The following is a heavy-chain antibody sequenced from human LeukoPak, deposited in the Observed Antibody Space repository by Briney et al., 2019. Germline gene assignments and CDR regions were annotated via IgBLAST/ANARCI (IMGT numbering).Heavy chain of an antibody. CDR1: GGSISSSTYY. CDR3: ARGPKGYYYDSSGYYPDY. J-gene: IGHJ4*02. D-gene: IGHD3-22*01. CDR2: IYYSGST. V-gene: IGHV4-39*07. Sequence: SETLSLTCTVSGGSISSSTYYWGWIRQPPGKGLEWIGRIYYSGSTYYNPSLKSRVTISVDTSKNQFSLKLSSVTAADTAVYYCARGPKGYYYDSSGYYPDYWGQGTLVTVSS.